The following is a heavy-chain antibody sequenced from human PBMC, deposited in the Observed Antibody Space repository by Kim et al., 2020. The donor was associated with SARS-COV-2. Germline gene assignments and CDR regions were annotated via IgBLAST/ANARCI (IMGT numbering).Heavy chain of an antibody. CDR3: AKEHGSSGWPTFDY. J-gene: IGHJ4*02. V-gene: IGHV3-23*01. Sequence: YADSVMGRFTVSRDNAENALYLQMNSLRVEDTALYYCAKEHGSSGWPTFDYWGQGTQVTVSS. D-gene: IGHD6-19*01.